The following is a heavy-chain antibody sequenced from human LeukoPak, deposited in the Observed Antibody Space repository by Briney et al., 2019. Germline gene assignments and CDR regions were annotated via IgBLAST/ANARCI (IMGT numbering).Heavy chain of an antibody. CDR2: INPSGGST. V-gene: IGHV1-46*01. CDR3: ARGAGLRYFDWFSDY. J-gene: IGHJ4*02. Sequence: ASVKVSCKASGYTFTSYYMHWVRQAPGQGLEWMGIINPSGGSTSYAQKFQGRVTMTRDTSTSTVYVELSSLRSEDTAVYYCARGAGLRYFDWFSDYWGQGTLVTVSS. D-gene: IGHD3-9*01. CDR1: GYTFTSYY.